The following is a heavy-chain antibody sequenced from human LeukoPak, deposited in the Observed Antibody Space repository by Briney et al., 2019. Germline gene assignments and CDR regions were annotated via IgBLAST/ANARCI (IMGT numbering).Heavy chain of an antibody. CDR1: GFTFNNYA. CDR2: ISYDGSNK. V-gene: IGHV3-30-3*01. J-gene: IGHJ4*02. CDR3: ARPKQWSIDY. D-gene: IGHD6-19*01. Sequence: PGGSLRLSCAASGFTFNNYAMHWVRQAPGKGLEWVAVISYDGSNKYYADSVKGRFTISRDNSKNTLYLQMNSLRAEDTAVYYCARPKQWSIDYWGQGTLVTVSS.